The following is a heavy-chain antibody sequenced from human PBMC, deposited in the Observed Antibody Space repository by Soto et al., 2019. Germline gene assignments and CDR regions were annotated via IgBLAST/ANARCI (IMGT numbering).Heavy chain of an antibody. CDR3: ARMVRYCISTSCYYYGMDV. V-gene: IGHV1-2*04. CDR2: INPNSGGT. CDR1: GYTFTGYY. J-gene: IGHJ6*02. Sequence: ASVKVSCKASGYTFTGYYMHWVRQAPGQGLEWMGWINPNSGGTNYAQKFQGWVTMTRDTSISTAYMELSRLRSDDTAVYYCARMVRYCISTSCYYYGMDVWGQGTTVTVSS. D-gene: IGHD2-2*01.